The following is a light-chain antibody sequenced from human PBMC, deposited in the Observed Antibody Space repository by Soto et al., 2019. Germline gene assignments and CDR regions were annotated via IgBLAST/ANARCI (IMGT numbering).Light chain of an antibody. CDR2: EAT. CDR3: CSYAGDSTWV. CDR1: TSDVGSYIF. Sequence: QSVLTQPASVFGSPGQSITISCTGSTSDVGSYIFVSWYQQHPGKAPKLMIYEATKRPSGVSNRFSGSQSGNTASLTISGLQAEDEGDYHCCSYAGDSTWVFGGGTKLTVL. J-gene: IGLJ3*02. V-gene: IGLV2-23*01.